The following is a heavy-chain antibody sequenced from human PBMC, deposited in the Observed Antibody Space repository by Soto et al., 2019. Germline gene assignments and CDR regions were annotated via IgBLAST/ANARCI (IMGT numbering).Heavy chain of an antibody. V-gene: IGHV1-18*01. CDR3: ARLGPYGSGSYSLPFDH. CDR2: ISAYNGNT. J-gene: IGHJ4*02. D-gene: IGHD3-10*01. CDR1: GYTFTSYG. Sequence: QVQLVQSGAEVKKPGASVKVSCKASGYTFTSYGISWVRQAPGQGLEWMGWISAYNGNTNYAQKLQGRVTMTTDTPTSTAHMELWSRSSDDTAVYYCARLGPYGSGSYSLPFDHWGQGTLVTVSS.